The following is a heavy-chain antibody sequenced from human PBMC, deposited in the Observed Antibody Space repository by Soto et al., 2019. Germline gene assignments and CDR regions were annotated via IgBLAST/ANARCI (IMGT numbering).Heavy chain of an antibody. J-gene: IGHJ5*02. CDR3: AREEFSPSWSPLGS. CDR1: GYTFSNYG. V-gene: IGHV1-18*01. Sequence: QVQLVQSGAEVKKPGASVEVSCKTSGYTFSNYGITWVRQAPGQGLEWMGRINTYNGHTNFAQKLQGRGSMTIDTSKATAYSELRSQRSNDTALYYCAREEFSPSWSPLGSWGQGTLVSVSP. D-gene: IGHD2-2*01. CDR2: INTYNGHT.